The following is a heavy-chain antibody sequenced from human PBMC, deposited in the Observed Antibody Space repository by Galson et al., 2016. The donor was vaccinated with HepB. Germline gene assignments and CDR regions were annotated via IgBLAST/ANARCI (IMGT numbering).Heavy chain of an antibody. CDR2: IDWEGDK. J-gene: IGHJ6*02. CDR1: GFSLTTHGMS. V-gene: IGHV2-70*01. Sequence: PALVKPTQTLTLTCTFSGFSLTTHGMSVSWIRQPPGKALEWLAVIDWEGDKFYMTSLKTRLSISSDASKNQVVLRLTNMDPVDTGTYYCARMPGIEGNYGLDVWGQGTTVIVSS. CDR3: ARMPGIEGNYGLDV. D-gene: IGHD6-13*01.